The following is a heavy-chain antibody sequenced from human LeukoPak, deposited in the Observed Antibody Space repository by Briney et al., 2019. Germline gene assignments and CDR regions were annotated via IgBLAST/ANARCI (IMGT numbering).Heavy chain of an antibody. D-gene: IGHD2-21*02. CDR1: GYTFTNYG. J-gene: IGHJ6*03. V-gene: IGHV1-18*01. Sequence: ASVKVSCKASGYTFTNYGITWVRRAPGQGREGMGCISVYNGDTKYAQQLQGRVTMTADTSTSTAYMELRSLRSDDSAVYYCARDSSGVTSYYYYYMDVWGKGTTVTVSS. CDR2: ISVYNGDT. CDR3: ARDSSGVTSYYYYYMDV.